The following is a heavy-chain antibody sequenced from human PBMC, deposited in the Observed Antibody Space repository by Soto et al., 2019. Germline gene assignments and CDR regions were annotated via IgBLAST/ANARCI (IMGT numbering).Heavy chain of an antibody. CDR3: AKDSGPVVIIPYYFDY. D-gene: IGHD3-3*01. CDR2: ISGSGGST. CDR1: GFTFSSYA. J-gene: IGHJ4*02. Sequence: GGSLRLSCAASGFTFSSYAMSWVRQAPGKGLEWVSAISGSGGSTYYADSVKGRFTISRDNSKNTLYLQMNSLRAEDTAVYYCAKDSGPVVIIPYYFDYWGQGTLVTVSS. V-gene: IGHV3-23*01.